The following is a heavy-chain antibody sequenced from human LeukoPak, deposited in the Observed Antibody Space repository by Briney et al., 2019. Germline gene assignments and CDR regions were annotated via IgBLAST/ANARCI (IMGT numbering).Heavy chain of an antibody. CDR1: GGSISSSSYY. CDR3: AREGYKKWFDP. J-gene: IGHJ5*02. Sequence: SETLSLTCTVSGGSISSSSYYWGWIRQPPGKGLEWIGSIYYSGITYYNPSLKSRVTISVDTSKNQFSLKLSSVTAADTAVYYCAREGYKKWFDPWGQGTLVTVSS. CDR2: IYYSGIT. V-gene: IGHV4-39*07. D-gene: IGHD1-14*01.